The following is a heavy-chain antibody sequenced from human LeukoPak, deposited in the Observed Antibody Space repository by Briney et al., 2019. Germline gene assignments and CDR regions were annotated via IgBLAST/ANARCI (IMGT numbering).Heavy chain of an antibody. V-gene: IGHV1-69*06. CDR3: ARDLLAVAGTSWFDP. CDR2: IIPIFGTA. CDR1: GGTFSSYA. Sequence: ASVKVSCKASGGTFSSYAISWVRQAPGQGLGWMGGIIPIFGTANYAQKFQGRVTITADKSTSTAYMELSSLRSEDTAVYYCARDLLAVAGTSWFDPWGQGTLVTVSS. J-gene: IGHJ5*02. D-gene: IGHD6-19*01.